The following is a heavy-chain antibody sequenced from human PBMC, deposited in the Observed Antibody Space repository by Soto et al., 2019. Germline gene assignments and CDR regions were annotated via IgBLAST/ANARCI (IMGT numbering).Heavy chain of an antibody. CDR1: GGSISSYY. D-gene: IGHD2-15*01. CDR3: AGVCSGGSCRGSYFDY. J-gene: IGHJ4*02. V-gene: IGHV4-59*01. CDR2: IYYSGST. Sequence: SETLSLTCTVSGGSISSYYWSWIRQPPGKGLEWIGYIYYSGSTNYNPSLKSRVTISVDTSKNQFSLKLSSVTAADTAVYYCAGVCSGGSCRGSYFDYWGQGTLVTVSS.